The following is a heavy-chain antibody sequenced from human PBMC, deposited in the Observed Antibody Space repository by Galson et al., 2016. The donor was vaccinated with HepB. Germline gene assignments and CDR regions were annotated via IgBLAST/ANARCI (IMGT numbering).Heavy chain of an antibody. D-gene: IGHD3-22*01. Sequence: SLRLSCAASGFTFRSFAMHWVRQAPGKGLQWVAFISYDGRTESVADSVKGRFTISRDNSKNTLYLQMNSLRAEDTAVYYCARSGSYYDSSGYYRDPFDYWGQGTLVTVSS. CDR2: ISYDGRTE. CDR1: GFTFRSFA. CDR3: ARSGSYYDSSGYYRDPFDY. J-gene: IGHJ4*02. V-gene: IGHV3-30*04.